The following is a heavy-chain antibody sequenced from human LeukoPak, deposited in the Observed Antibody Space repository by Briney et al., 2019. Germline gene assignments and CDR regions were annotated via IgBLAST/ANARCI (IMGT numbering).Heavy chain of an antibody. CDR3: ARASGSGWPYYFDF. V-gene: IGHV3-74*01. CDR2: INSVGSST. D-gene: IGHD6-19*01. Sequence: GGSLRLSCAASGFTFSSFWMHWVRQAPGKGLVWVSRINSVGSSTSYADSVKGRFTISRDNAKNTLYLQMNSLRVEDTAVYYCARASGSGWPYYFDFWGQGTLVTVSS. J-gene: IGHJ4*02. CDR1: GFTFSSFW.